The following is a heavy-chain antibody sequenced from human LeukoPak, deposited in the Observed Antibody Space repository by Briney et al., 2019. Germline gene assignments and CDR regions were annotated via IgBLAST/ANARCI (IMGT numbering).Heavy chain of an antibody. CDR2: IRYDGSNK. D-gene: IGHD1-7*01. J-gene: IGHJ4*02. CDR1: GFTFSSYG. V-gene: IGHV3-30*02. CDR3: AKDRVWNYRNYFDY. Sequence: GGSLRLSCAASGFTFSSYGMHWVRQAPCKGLEWVAFIRYDGSNKYYADSVKGRFTISRDNSKNTLYLQMISLRAEDTAVYYCAKDRVWNYRNYFDYWGQGTLVTVSS.